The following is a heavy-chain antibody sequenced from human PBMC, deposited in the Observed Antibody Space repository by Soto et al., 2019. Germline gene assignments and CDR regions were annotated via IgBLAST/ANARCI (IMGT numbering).Heavy chain of an antibody. Sequence: DVQLLESGGGLVQPEGSLRLSCAASGFTFSSYAMGWVRQGPGKGLEWVAVVSIGGSTHYAVSVRGRFTISRDNSKITLSLQINSLPAEDTAVYFCAQRRGAGGHFDYWGQEALVTVSS. CDR2: VSIGGST. CDR1: GFTFSSYA. D-gene: IGHD2-15*01. CDR3: AQRRGAGGHFDY. J-gene: IGHJ4*02. V-gene: IGHV3-23*01.